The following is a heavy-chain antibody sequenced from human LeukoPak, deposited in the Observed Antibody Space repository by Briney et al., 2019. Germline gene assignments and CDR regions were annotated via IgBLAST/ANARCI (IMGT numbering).Heavy chain of an antibody. CDR1: GYTFTGYY. Sequence: ASVKVSRKASGYTFTGYYMHWVRQAPGQGLEWMGWINPNSGGTNYAQNFQGRVTMTRDTSISTAYMELSRLRSDDTAVYYCARAYGGIAVAHYYGMDVWGQGTTVTVSS. V-gene: IGHV1-2*02. CDR2: INPNSGGT. CDR3: ARAYGGIAVAHYYGMDV. J-gene: IGHJ6*02. D-gene: IGHD6-19*01.